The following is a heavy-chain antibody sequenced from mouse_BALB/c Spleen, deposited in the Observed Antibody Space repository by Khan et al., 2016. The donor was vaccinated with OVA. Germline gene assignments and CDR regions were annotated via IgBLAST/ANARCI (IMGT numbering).Heavy chain of an antibody. J-gene: IGHJ4*01. V-gene: IGHV5-6*01. D-gene: IGHD1-1*01. CDR3: ARCRYASSYDYNAMDY. Sequence: EVELVESGGDLVKPGGSLKLSCAASGFTFSNYDMSWVRQTPDKRLEWVAIISTSGSYTYYPDSGKGRFTISRANAKNTLYLQMRSLQSEDSAIHDCARCRYASSYDYNAMDYWGQGPSVPVSS. CDR2: ISTSGSYT. CDR1: GFTFSNYD.